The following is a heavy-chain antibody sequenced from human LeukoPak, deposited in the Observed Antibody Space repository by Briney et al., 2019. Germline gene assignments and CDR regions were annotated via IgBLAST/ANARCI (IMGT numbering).Heavy chain of an antibody. J-gene: IGHJ4*02. CDR3: AKSQGHFDY. CDR1: GFTFSSYA. CDR2: ISGSGGST. V-gene: IGHV3-23*01. Sequence: GGSLRLSCAASGFTFSSYAINWVRQAPGKGLEWVSTISGSGGSTYYADSVKGRFTISRDNSKNTLYLQMNSLRAEDTAIYYCAKSQGHFDYWGQGTLVTVSS.